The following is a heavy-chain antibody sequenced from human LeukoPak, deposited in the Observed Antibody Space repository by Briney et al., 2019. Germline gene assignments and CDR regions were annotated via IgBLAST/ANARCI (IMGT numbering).Heavy chain of an antibody. J-gene: IGHJ6*02. V-gene: IGHV3-9*01. CDR3: AKALRALDSSGYYLLDYYGMDV. CDR1: GFTFDDYA. D-gene: IGHD3-22*01. Sequence: GGSLRLSCAASGFTFDDYAMHWVRQAPGKGLEWVSGISWNSGSIGYADSVKGRFTISRDNAKNSLYLQMNSLRAEDTALYYCAKALRALDSSGYYLLDYYGMDVWGQGTTVTVSS. CDR2: ISWNSGSI.